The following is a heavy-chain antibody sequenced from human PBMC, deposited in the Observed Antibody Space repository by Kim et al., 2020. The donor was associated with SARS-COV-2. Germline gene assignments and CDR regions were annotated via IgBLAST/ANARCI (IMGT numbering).Heavy chain of an antibody. CDR1: GFTFSSYD. J-gene: IGHJ3*02. Sequence: GGSLRLSCAASGFTFSSYDMHWVRQATGKGLEWVSAIGTAGDTYYPGSVKGRFTISRENAKNSLYLQMNSLRAGDTAVYYCARGGGSGSYSGDAFDIWGQGKMVTVSS. V-gene: IGHV3-13*04. CDR3: ARGGGSGSYSGDAFDI. D-gene: IGHD3-10*01. CDR2: IGTAGDT.